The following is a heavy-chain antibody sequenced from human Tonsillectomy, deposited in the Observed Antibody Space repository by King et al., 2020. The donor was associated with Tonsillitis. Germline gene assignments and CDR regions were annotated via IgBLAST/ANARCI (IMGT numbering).Heavy chain of an antibody. D-gene: IGHD3-3*01. V-gene: IGHV3-23*04. CDR2: ISGSGGST. CDR3: AKDRRGITIFGVVIKGYFDY. Sequence: VQLVESGGGLVQPGGSLRLSCAASGLTFSSYAMSWVRQAPGKGLEWVSAISGSGGSTYYADSVKGRFTISRDNSKNTLYLQMNSLRAEDTAVYYCAKDRRGITIFGVVIKGYFDYWGQGTLVTVSS. J-gene: IGHJ4*02. CDR1: GLTFSSYA.